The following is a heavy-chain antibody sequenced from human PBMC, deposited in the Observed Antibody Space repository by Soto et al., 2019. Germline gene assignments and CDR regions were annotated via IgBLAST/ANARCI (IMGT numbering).Heavy chain of an antibody. J-gene: IGHJ5*02. CDR2: IHNTGTS. V-gene: IGHV4-59*01. Sequence: QVQLQESGPGSVKPSETLSLTCTVSGGSISSYYWSWLRQPPGKGLQWIGNIHNTGTSTYNPSLKSRVAISLDTSNNQFSLRLTSMTTADTAVYYCARGQQWLRSDNWFDPWGQGTLVTVAS. D-gene: IGHD5-12*01. CDR3: ARGQQWLRSDNWFDP. CDR1: GGSISSYY.